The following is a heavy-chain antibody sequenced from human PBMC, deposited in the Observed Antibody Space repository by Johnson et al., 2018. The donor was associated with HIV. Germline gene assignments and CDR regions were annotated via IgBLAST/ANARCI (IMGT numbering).Heavy chain of an antibody. V-gene: IGHV3-53*01. CDR1: GFTVSTYY. D-gene: IGHD3-22*01. CDR3: ASQIYDYDSGGYSGVFDI. Sequence: VQLVESGGGLIQPGGSLRLSCAASGFTVSTYYMTWVRQASGKGLELVSLLYSSGKTYYADSVKGRFTITRDYSKNRLYLQMHSLRAEDTSVYYCASQIYDYDSGGYSGVFDIWGQGTMVTVSS. J-gene: IGHJ3*02. CDR2: LYSSGKT.